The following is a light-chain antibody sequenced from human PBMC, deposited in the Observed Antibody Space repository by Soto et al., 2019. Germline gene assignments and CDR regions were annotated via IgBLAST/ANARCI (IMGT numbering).Light chain of an antibody. Sequence: DIQMTQSPSTLSGSVGDRVTITCRASQTISSWLAWYQQKPGKAPKLLIYKASTLKSGVPSRFSGSGSGTECTLTSSSLQPDDFATYYCQHYNSYSEAFGQGTKVELK. CDR3: QHYNSYSEA. J-gene: IGKJ1*01. CDR1: QTISSW. V-gene: IGKV1-5*03. CDR2: KAS.